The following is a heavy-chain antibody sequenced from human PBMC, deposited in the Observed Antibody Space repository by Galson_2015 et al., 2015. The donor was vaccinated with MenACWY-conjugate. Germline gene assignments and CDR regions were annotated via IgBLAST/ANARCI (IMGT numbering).Heavy chain of an antibody. J-gene: IGHJ4*02. V-gene: IGHV3-23*01. CDR1: GFTFSDYY. Sequence: SLRLSCAASGFTFSDYYMSWIRQAPGKGLEWVSGVSGSGESTYYADSVKGRFTISRDNSKNRLYLQMNSLRAEDTAVYYCAKDQVAAAMMGRYGYWGQGTLVTVSS. D-gene: IGHD2-21*02. CDR2: VSGSGEST. CDR3: AKDQVAAAMMGRYGY.